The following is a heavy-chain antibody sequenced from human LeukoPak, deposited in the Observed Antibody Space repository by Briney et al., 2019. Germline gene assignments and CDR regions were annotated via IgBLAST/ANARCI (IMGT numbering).Heavy chain of an antibody. CDR3: ARDRSSWGYYYYYYMDV. CDR2: IKQDGSEK. D-gene: IGHD6-13*01. CDR1: GFTFSSYW. Sequence: GGSLRLSCAASGFTFSSYWMSWVRQAPGKGLEWVANIKQDGSEKYYVDSVKGRFTISRDNAKNSLYLQMNSLRAEDTAVYYCARDRSSWGYYYYYYMDVWGKGTTVTVSS. J-gene: IGHJ6*03. V-gene: IGHV3-7*01.